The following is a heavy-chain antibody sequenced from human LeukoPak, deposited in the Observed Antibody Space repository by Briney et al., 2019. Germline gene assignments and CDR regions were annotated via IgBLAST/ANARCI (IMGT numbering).Heavy chain of an antibody. CDR1: GFTFSSYG. V-gene: IGHV3-33*01. J-gene: IGHJ4*02. D-gene: IGHD6-13*01. CDR3: ARVGKGSSWYYFDY. Sequence: GGSLRLSCAASGFTFSSYGTHWVRQAPGKGLEWVAVIWYDGSNKYYADSVKGRFTISRDNSKNTLYLQMNSLRAEDTAVYYCARVGKGSSWYYFDYWGQGTLVTVSS. CDR2: IWYDGSNK.